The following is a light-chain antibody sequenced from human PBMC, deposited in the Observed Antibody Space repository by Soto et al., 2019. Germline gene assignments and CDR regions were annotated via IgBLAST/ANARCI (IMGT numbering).Light chain of an antibody. CDR1: SSDVGVYNY. CDR2: DVS. V-gene: IGLV2-11*01. J-gene: IGLJ1*01. Sequence: QSALTQPRSVSGSPGQSVTISCTGTSSDVGVYNYVSWYQQYPGKAPKIMIYDVSKRPSGVPDRFSASKSDNTASLAICGLQAEDEADYYCCSYAGSYTFVFGIGTKV. CDR3: CSYAGSYTFV.